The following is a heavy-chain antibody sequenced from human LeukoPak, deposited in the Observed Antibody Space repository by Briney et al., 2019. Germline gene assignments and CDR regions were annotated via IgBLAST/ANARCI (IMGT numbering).Heavy chain of an antibody. CDR3: TLFDYDSWSAYLH. CDR1: GYTFTSYS. Sequence: ASVKVSCKASGYTFTSYSLHWVRQAPGQRLEWMGWINPGNGKTKYPQTFQGRVTISRDTSPSTAYMELRSLRSEDTAVYYCTLFDYDSWSAYLHWGQGALVTVSS. D-gene: IGHD3-3*01. V-gene: IGHV1-3*01. CDR2: INPGNGKT. J-gene: IGHJ4*02.